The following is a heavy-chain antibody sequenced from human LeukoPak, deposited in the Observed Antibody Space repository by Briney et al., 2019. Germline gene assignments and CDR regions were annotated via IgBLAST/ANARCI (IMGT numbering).Heavy chain of an antibody. Sequence: GGSLRLSCAASGFTFSSYAMSWVRQAPGKGLEWVSAISGSGGSTYYADSVKGRFTISRGNSKNTLYLQMNSLRAEGTAVYYCAKVGHLWERWGLYYYDSSGYYRNDRSFDYWGQGTLVTVSS. J-gene: IGHJ4*02. V-gene: IGHV3-23*01. D-gene: IGHD3-22*01. CDR1: GFTFSSYA. CDR2: ISGSGGST. CDR3: AKVGHLWERWGLYYYDSSGYYRNDRSFDY.